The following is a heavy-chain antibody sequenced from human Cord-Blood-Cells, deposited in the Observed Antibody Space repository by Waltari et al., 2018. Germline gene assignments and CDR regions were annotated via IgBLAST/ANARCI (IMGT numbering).Heavy chain of an antibody. V-gene: IGHV3-53*04. J-gene: IGHJ6*03. CDR1: GFTVSSNY. CDR3: ARDGSHYMDV. Sequence: EVQLVESGGGLVQPGGSLRLSCAASGFTVSSNYMSWVRQAPGKGLEWVVGIYSGGSTYDADSGKGRFTISRHNSKNTLYLQMNSLRAEDTAVYYCARDGSHYMDVWGKGTTVTVSS. CDR2: IYSGGST.